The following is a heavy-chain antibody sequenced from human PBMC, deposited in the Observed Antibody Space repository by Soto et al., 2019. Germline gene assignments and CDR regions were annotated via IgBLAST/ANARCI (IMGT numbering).Heavy chain of an antibody. Sequence: QVQLVQSGAEVKKPGASVKVSCKASGYTFTSYDINWVRQATGQGLEWMGWRNPNSGNTGYAQKFQGRVTMTRNTSISTAYMELSSLRSADTAMYYCARGINYYGSGDDAFDIWGQGTMVTVSS. CDR2: RNPNSGNT. V-gene: IGHV1-8*01. D-gene: IGHD3-10*01. CDR3: ARGINYYGSGDDAFDI. J-gene: IGHJ3*02. CDR1: GYTFTSYD.